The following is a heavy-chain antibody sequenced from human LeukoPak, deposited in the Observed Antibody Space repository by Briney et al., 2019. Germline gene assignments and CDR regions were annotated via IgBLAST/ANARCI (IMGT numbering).Heavy chain of an antibody. Sequence: ASVKVSCKASGYTFSGNYMHWVRQAPGQGLEWMGWINPNSGSTNYAQKFQGRVTMTRDTSISTAYMELRSLRSDDTAVYYCARARYGSGSYYNVVDWFDPWGQGTLVTVSS. CDR1: GYTFSGNY. J-gene: IGHJ5*02. CDR3: ARARYGSGSYYNVVDWFDP. V-gene: IGHV1-2*02. CDR2: INPNSGST. D-gene: IGHD3-10*01.